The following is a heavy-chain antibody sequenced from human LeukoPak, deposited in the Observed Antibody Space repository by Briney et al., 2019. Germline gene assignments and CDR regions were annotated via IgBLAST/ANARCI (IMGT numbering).Heavy chain of an antibody. Sequence: TGGSLRLSCAPSGFTFSSYWMNWVRQAPGKGLEWVANIKQDGSEKYYVDSVKGRFTISRDNGKNSLYLQMNSLRAEDTAVYYCASKAYGLDVWGKGTTVTVFS. V-gene: IGHV3-7*03. CDR1: GFTFSSYW. CDR3: ASKAYGLDV. J-gene: IGHJ6*04. CDR2: IKQDGSEK.